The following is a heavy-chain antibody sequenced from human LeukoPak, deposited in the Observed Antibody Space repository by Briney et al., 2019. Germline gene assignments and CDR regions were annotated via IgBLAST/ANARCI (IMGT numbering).Heavy chain of an antibody. V-gene: IGHV4-59*08. Sequence: SETLSLTCTVSGGSISSYYWSGIRQPPGKGLEWIGYIDYSGSTNYNPSLKSRVTISVDTSKNQFSLKLSSVTAADTAVYYCARLGYSYGYTALDPWGQGTLVTVSS. CDR2: IDYSGST. CDR1: GGSISSYY. D-gene: IGHD5-18*01. J-gene: IGHJ5*02. CDR3: ARLGYSYGYTALDP.